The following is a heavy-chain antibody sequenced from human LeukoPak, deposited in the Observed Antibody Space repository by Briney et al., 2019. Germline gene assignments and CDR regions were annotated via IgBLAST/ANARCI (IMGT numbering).Heavy chain of an antibody. CDR2: INPNSGGT. CDR1: GYTFTSYG. V-gene: IGHV1-2*02. CDR3: ARIGRSYTAMVPFDY. J-gene: IGHJ4*02. Sequence: ASVKVSCKASGYTFTSYGISWVRQAPGQGLEWMGWINPNSGGTNYAQKFQGRVTMTRDTSTSTVYMELSSLRSEDTAVYYCARIGRSYTAMVPFDYWGQGTLVTVSS. D-gene: IGHD5-18*01.